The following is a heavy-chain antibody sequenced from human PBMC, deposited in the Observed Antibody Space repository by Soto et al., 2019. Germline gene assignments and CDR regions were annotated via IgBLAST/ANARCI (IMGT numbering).Heavy chain of an antibody. CDR1: GDSISSYY. V-gene: IGHV4-59*08. CDR3: ARQENGYEPFDY. J-gene: IGHJ4*02. D-gene: IGHD5-12*01. Sequence: SETLSLTCTVSGDSISSYYWSWIRQPPGKGLEWIGYIYYSGSTNYNPSLKSRVTISVDTSKNQFSLKLSSVTAADTAVYYCARQENGYEPFDYWGQGTLVTVSS. CDR2: IYYSGST.